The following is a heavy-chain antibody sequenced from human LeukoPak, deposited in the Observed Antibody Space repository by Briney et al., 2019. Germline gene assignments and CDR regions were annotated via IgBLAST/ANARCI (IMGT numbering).Heavy chain of an antibody. V-gene: IGHV4-34*01. CDR1: GGAFSGYY. CDR3: ARVGHIVAAGTYDW. D-gene: IGHD6-13*01. J-gene: IGHJ4*02. CDR2: INHSGST. Sequence: PSETLSLTCAVYGGAFSGYYWSWIRQPPGKGLEWIGEINHSGSTNYNPSLKSRVTISVDTSKNQFSLKLSSVTAADTAVYYCARVGHIVAAGTYDWWGQGTLVTVSS.